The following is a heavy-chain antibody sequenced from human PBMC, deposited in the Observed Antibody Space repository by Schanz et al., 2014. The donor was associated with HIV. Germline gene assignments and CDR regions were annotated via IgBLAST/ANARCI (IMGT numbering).Heavy chain of an antibody. CDR2: VGYGGDNT. J-gene: IGHJ1*01. CDR3: AKRGPYTGRYEYFQQ. V-gene: IGHV3-23*01. Sequence: EVQLLESGGGLVQPGGSLRLSCAASGFTFGSYAMSWVRQAPGKGLEWVSTVGYGGDNTYYADSVEGRFTISRDNSKNTVYLQMNSLRAEDTALYYCAKRGPYTGRYEYFQQWGQGTLVTVSS. CDR1: GFTFGSYA. D-gene: IGHD1-26*01.